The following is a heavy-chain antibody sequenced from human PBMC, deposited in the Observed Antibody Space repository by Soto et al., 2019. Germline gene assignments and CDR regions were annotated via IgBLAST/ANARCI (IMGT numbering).Heavy chain of an antibody. CDR3: ARKGLLWFGESHGWFDP. CDR2: INAGNGNT. J-gene: IGHJ5*02. CDR1: GGTFSSYA. D-gene: IGHD3-10*01. Sequence: ASVKVSCKASGGTFSSYAISWVRQAPGQRLEWMGWINAGNGNTKYSQKFQGRVTITRDTSASTAYMELSSLRSEDTAVYYCARKGLLWFGESHGWFDPWGQGNLVTVSS. V-gene: IGHV1-3*01.